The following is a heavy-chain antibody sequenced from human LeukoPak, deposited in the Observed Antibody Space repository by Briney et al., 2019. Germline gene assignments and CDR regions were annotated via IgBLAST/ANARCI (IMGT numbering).Heavy chain of an antibody. CDR2: INPDGSKV. CDR3: ARDRGYSSFDY. V-gene: IGHV3-7*01. Sequence: GGSLRLSCAAYGFTFSNSWMTWVRQAPGKDLEWVATINPDGSKVAYVGSVKGRFTNSRDNAKNSVYLQMSSLRVEETGVFYCARDRGYSSFDYWGQGALVAVSS. D-gene: IGHD2-15*01. CDR1: GFTFSNSW. J-gene: IGHJ4*02.